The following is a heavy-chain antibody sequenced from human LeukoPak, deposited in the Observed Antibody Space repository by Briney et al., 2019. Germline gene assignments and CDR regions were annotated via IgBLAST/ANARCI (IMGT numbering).Heavy chain of an antibody. Sequence: GASVKVSCKVSGYTLTELSMHWVRQAPGKGLEWMGGFDPEDGETIYAQKFQGRVTMTTDTSASTAYMELRILRSDDTAVYYCARGGRWELPRPYAFDIWGQGTMVTVSS. CDR2: FDPEDGET. CDR3: ARGGRWELPRPYAFDI. J-gene: IGHJ3*02. V-gene: IGHV1-24*01. CDR1: GYTLTELS. D-gene: IGHD1-26*01.